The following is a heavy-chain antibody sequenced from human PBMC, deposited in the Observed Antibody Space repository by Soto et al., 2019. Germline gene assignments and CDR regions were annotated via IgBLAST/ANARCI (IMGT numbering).Heavy chain of an antibody. CDR2: IASDGKDK. J-gene: IGHJ4*02. CDR3: AKDGDIAAADYFFDY. CDR1: GFTFSNHA. Sequence: QVQLVESGGGVVQPGRSLKLSCAASGFTFSNHAIHWVRQAPGKGLEWVAVIASDGKDKRYADSVKGRFTSSRDNSKNTVYLQMNSLRGEDTAVYYCAKDGDIAAADYFFDYWGQGSLVTVSS. V-gene: IGHV3-30*18. D-gene: IGHD6-13*01.